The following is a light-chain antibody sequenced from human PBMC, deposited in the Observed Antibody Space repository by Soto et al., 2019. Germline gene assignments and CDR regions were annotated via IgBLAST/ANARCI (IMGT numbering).Light chain of an antibody. CDR2: DAS. V-gene: IGKV1-5*01. CDR3: QQYNSYPYS. Sequence: DIQMTKSPSTLSASVGDRVTITCRASQSISSWLAWYQQKPGKAPKLLIYDASSLESGVPSRFSGSGSGTEFTLTISSLQPDDFATYYCQQYNSYPYSFGQGTKREIK. CDR1: QSISSW. J-gene: IGKJ2*01.